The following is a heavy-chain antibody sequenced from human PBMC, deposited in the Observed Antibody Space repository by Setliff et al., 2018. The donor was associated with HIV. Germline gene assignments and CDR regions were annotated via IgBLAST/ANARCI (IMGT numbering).Heavy chain of an antibody. Sequence: SETLSLTCTVSGGSISSSSYYWGWICQPPGKGLEWIGSIYYSGSTYYNPSLKSRVTISVDTSKNQFSLKLSSVTAADTAVYYCARSRSSYYDILTGYRYYFDYWGQGTLVTVSS. V-gene: IGHV4-39*01. J-gene: IGHJ4*02. D-gene: IGHD3-9*01. CDR3: ARSRSSYYDILTGYRYYFDY. CDR2: IYYSGST. CDR1: GGSISSSSYY.